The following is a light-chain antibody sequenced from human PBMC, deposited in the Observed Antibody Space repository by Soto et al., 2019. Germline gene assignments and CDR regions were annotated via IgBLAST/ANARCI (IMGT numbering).Light chain of an antibody. CDR3: CSYAGTHYV. CDR1: CSDVGSYNL. J-gene: IGLJ1*01. CDR2: EVS. V-gene: IGLV2-23*02. Sequence: QSALTQPASVSGSPGQSITISCTGTCSDVGSYNLVSWYQQHPGKAPKLMIYEVSKRPSGVSNRFSGSKSGNTASLTISGLQAEDEADYYCCSYAGTHYVFGTGTKLTVL.